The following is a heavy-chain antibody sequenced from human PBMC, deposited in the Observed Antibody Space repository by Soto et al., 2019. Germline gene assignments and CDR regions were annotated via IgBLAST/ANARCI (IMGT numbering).Heavy chain of an antibody. CDR1: GYIFTDYG. CDR2: ISGYNADT. V-gene: IGHV1-18*04. D-gene: IGHD6-19*01. CDR3: ARDLRWSSGWDFEY. J-gene: IGHJ4*02. Sequence: QLVQSGAEVKKPGASVRVSCKASGYIFTDYGISWVRQAPGQGLEWMGWISGYNADTSYAQRLQDRVKMTIDTSTRTAYMELRRLTADDTSVYYCARDLRWSSGWDFEYWGKGTLVTVSS.